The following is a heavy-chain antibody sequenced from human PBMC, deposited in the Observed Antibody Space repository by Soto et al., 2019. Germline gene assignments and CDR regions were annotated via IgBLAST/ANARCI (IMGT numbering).Heavy chain of an antibody. D-gene: IGHD4-17*01. CDR2: ISWNSGSI. V-gene: IGHV3-9*01. Sequence: EVQLVESGGGLVQTGRSLRLSCAASGFTFDDYAMHWVRQAPGKGLEWVSGISWNSGSIGYADSVKGRFTISRDNAKNSLYLQMNSLRAEDTALYYCANEYGDDYYYYYMDVWGKGTTVTVSS. CDR1: GFTFDDYA. J-gene: IGHJ6*03. CDR3: ANEYGDDYYYYYMDV.